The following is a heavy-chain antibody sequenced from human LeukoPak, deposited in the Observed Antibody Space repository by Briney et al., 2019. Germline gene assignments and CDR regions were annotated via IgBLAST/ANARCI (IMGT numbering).Heavy chain of an antibody. CDR3: ARLGYSYDYFDY. CDR2: IYYSGCT. CDR1: GGSISSGHYY. J-gene: IGHJ4*02. D-gene: IGHD5-18*01. V-gene: IGHV4-39*01. Sequence: PSETLSLTCTVSGGSISSGHYYWGWIRQPPGKGLEWIGNIYYSGCTYYNPSLKSRVTISVDTSKNQFSLKLSSVTAADTAVYYCARLGYSYDYFDYWGQGTLVTVSS.